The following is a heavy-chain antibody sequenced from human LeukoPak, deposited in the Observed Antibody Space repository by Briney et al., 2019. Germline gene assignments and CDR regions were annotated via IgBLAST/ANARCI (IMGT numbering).Heavy chain of an antibody. V-gene: IGHV1-8*01. D-gene: IGHD3-16*02. CDR2: MNPNSGNT. CDR1: GYTFTSYD. CDR3: ARGGGSGLRLGELSSNYYFDY. J-gene: IGHJ4*02. Sequence: ASVKVSCKASGYTFTSYDINWVRQATGQGLEWMGWMNPNSGNTGYAQKFQGRVTMTRNTSISTAYMELSSLRSEDTAVYYCARGGGSGLRLGELSSNYYFDYWGQGTLVTVSS.